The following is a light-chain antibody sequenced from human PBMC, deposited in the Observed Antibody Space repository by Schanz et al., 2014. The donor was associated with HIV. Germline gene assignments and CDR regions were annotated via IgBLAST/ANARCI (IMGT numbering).Light chain of an antibody. CDR2: AAS. V-gene: IGKV1-39*01. CDR1: QDISTY. Sequence: DIQLSQSPSFLSASVGDRVTVTCRASQDISTYLAWYQQKPGKAPNLLIYAASTLHTGVPLRFSGSGSGTDFTLTISSVQPEDFATYYCQQSYSTPQTFGQGTKVEIK. J-gene: IGKJ1*01. CDR3: QQSYSTPQT.